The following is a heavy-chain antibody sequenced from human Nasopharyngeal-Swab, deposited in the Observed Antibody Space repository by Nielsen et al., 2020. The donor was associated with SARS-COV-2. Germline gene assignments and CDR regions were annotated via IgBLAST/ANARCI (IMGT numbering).Heavy chain of an antibody. CDR3: ARGGGGPVDY. CDR1: GGSFNNYY. V-gene: IGHV4-34*09. D-gene: IGHD3-10*01. Sequence: SETLSLTCAVYGGSFNNYYWNWIRLAPGKGLEWIGEITHSGSTNYNPSLKSRVTISVDTSKNQFSLKLSSVTAADTAVYYCARGGGGPVDYWGQGTLVTVSS. J-gene: IGHJ4*02. CDR2: ITHSGST.